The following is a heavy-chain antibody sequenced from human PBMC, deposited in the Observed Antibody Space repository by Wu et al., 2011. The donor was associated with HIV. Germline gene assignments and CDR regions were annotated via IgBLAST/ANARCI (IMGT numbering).Heavy chain of an antibody. CDR2: IIPIFGTA. D-gene: IGHD3-22*01. V-gene: IGHV1-69*05. CDR3: ASPPIYYDSSGSGAFDI. CDR1: GGTFSSYA. Sequence: QVQLVQSGAEVKKPGSSVKVSCKASGGTFSSYAISWVRQAPGQGLEWMGGIIPIFGTANYAQKFQGRVTITTDESTSTAYMELSSLRSEDTAVYYCASPPIYYDSSGSGAFDIVGPRDNGLPSLQ. J-gene: IGHJ3*02.